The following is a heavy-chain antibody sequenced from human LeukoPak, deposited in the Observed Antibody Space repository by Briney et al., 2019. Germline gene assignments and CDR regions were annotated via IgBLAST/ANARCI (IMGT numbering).Heavy chain of an antibody. J-gene: IGHJ6*03. D-gene: IGHD6-19*01. CDR1: GYSISSGYY. Sequence: SETLSLTCTVSGYSISSGYYWGWIRQPPGKGLEWIGSIYHSGSTYYNPSLKSRVTISVDTSKNQFSLKPSSVTAADTAVYYCARAYSSGWYLSFYYYYYMDVWGKGTTVTISS. CDR2: IYHSGST. CDR3: ARAYSSGWYLSFYYYYYMDV. V-gene: IGHV4-38-2*02.